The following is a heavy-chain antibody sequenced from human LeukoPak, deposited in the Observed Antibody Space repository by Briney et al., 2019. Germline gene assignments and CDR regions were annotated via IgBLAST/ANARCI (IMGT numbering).Heavy chain of an antibody. D-gene: IGHD2-21*02. Sequence: PGGSLRLSCTASGFPVSTYWMDWVRQPPGKGLMWVSRISPDGSSRSYADSVKGRFIISRDNAKNTLSLQMNSLTAADTAVYYCARDGGLLPDNWGKGTLVTVSS. CDR2: ISPDGSSR. CDR3: ARDGGLLPDN. V-gene: IGHV3-74*01. J-gene: IGHJ4*02. CDR1: GFPVSTYW.